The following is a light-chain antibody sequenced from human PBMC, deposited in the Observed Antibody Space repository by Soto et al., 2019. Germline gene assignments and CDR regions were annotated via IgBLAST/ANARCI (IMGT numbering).Light chain of an antibody. J-gene: IGKJ5*01. CDR2: GAS. CDR1: QSLSTN. Sequence: EIVLTQSPGTLSLSPGERATLSCRASQSLSTNLAWYQQKPGQAPRLLIYGASTRATGIPARFSGSGSGTDFTLTISRLEPEDFAVYYCQQYGSCPITFGQGTRLEIK. CDR3: QQYGSCPIT. V-gene: IGKV3-20*01.